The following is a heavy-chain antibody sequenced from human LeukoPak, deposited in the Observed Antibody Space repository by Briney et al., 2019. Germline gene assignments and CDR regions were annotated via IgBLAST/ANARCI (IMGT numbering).Heavy chain of an antibody. CDR2: IYPGDSDT. V-gene: IGHV5-51*01. J-gene: IGHJ4*02. Sequence: GESLKISCKGSGYSFTSYWIGWVRQMPGKGLEWMGIIYPGDSDTSYSPSFQGQVTISADKSISTAYLQWSSLKASDTAMYYCARLASSSWLRGGAYYFDYWGQGTLVTVSS. CDR1: GYSFTSYW. D-gene: IGHD6-13*01. CDR3: ARLASSSWLRGGAYYFDY.